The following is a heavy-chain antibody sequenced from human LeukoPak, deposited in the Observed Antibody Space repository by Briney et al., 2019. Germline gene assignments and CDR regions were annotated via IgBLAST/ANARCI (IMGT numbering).Heavy chain of an antibody. CDR3: AKDRGSSGWYNGFDF. D-gene: IGHD6-19*01. J-gene: IGHJ4*02. V-gene: IGHV3-30*02. CDR2: IRYDGSNK. Sequence: GGSLRLSCAASGFTFSSYGMHWVRQAPGKGLEWDAFIRYDGSNKYYAYSVKSRFTISRDNSKHPLYLQMKSLRAEGTAVYYCAKDRGSSGWYNGFDFWGQGTLVTVSS. CDR1: GFTFSSYG.